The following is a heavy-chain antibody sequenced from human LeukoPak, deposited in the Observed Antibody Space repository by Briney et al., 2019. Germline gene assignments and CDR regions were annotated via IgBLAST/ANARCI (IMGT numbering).Heavy chain of an antibody. CDR3: ARERGGQAGSYFPS. D-gene: IGHD1-26*01. CDR1: GYTFINYD. Sequence: GATVKVSCKTSGYTFINYDISWVRRASGQGLEWMGWMRPNSGKTGYAQKFQGRVTMTRNISISTAYMELSSLRFEDTAVYYCARERGGQAGSYFPSWGQGTLVTVSS. V-gene: IGHV1-8*01. CDR2: MRPNSGKT. J-gene: IGHJ5*02.